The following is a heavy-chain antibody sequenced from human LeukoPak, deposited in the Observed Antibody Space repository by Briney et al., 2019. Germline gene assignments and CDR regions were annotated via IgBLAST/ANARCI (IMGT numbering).Heavy chain of an antibody. CDR1: GFTFANAW. V-gene: IGHV3-33*08. J-gene: IGHJ3*01. D-gene: IGHD6-19*01. Sequence: GGSLRLSCAASGFTFANAWMNWVRQAPGKGLEWVAVIWFDGSNQYYVDSVRGRFSISRDNSKNTLYLQMNTLRAEDTGVYYCARDRGSGDSFDLWGQGAMVTVSS. CDR3: ARDRGSGDSFDL. CDR2: IWFDGSNQ.